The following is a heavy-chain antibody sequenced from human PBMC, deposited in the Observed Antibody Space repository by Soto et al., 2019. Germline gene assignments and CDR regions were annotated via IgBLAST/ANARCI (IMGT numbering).Heavy chain of an antibody. V-gene: IGHV1-18*01. D-gene: IGHD2-8*01. CDR1: GYTFTSYG. CDR3: ARDAPYCTNGPGCWFDP. CDR2: ISAYNGNT. J-gene: IGHJ5*02. Sequence: GASVKVSYKASGYTFTSYGISWVRQAPGQGLEWMGWISAYNGNTNYAQKLQGRVTMTTDTSTSTAYMELRSLRSDDTAVYYCARDAPYCTNGPGCWFDPWGQGTLVTVSS.